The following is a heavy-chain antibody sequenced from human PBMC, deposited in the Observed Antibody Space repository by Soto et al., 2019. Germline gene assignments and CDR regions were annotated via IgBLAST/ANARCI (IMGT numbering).Heavy chain of an antibody. CDR2: ISQSGST. V-gene: IGHV4-34*01. Sequence: ETLSLTCGVSVVAFSGYHWSWIRQAPGKGLEWIGEISQSGSTNYSPSLKSRVTMSVDTSKKQFSLKLSSVTAADTALYYCATRDSYYGMDFWGQGTTVTVSS. CDR3: ATRDSYYGMDF. J-gene: IGHJ6*02. CDR1: VVAFSGYH.